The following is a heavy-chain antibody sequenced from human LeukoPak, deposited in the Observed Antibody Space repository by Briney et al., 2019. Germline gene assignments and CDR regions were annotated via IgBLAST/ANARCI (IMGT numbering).Heavy chain of an antibody. CDR3: ASYHYDVLTGYFT. V-gene: IGHV3-48*03. D-gene: IGHD3-9*01. CDR1: GFTFSSYE. CDR2: ISSSSNTR. Sequence: GGPLSLSCEASGFTFSSYEMNWVRQAPGKGLEWVSYISSSSNTRYYADSVKGRFTISRDNAKNSLYLQMNSLRAEDTAVYYCASYHYDVLTGYFTWGQGTLVTVSS. J-gene: IGHJ5*02.